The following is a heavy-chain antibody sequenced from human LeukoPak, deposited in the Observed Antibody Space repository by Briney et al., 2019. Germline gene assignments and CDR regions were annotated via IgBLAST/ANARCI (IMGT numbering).Heavy chain of an antibody. CDR1: GFTFSSYW. V-gene: IGHV3-7*01. CDR2: IKQDGSEK. CDR3: ARDGGYSYGYTVDY. J-gene: IGHJ4*02. Sequence: GGSLRLSCAASGFTFSSYWMSWVRQAPGKGLEWVANIKQDGSEKYYVDSVKGRFTISRDNAENSLYLQMNSLRAEDTAVYYCARDGGYSYGYTVDYWGQGTLVTVSS. D-gene: IGHD5-18*01.